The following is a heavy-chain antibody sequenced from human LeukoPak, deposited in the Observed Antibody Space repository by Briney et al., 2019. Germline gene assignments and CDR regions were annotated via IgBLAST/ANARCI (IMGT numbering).Heavy chain of an antibody. CDR3: ARDPGSYNIDNWFDP. D-gene: IGHD3-10*01. CDR1: GFTFSSYT. J-gene: IGHJ5*02. CDR2: ISYDGSNK. Sequence: GGSLRLSCAASGFTFSSYTMHWVRQAPGKGLEWAAVISYDGSNKYYADSVKGRFTISRDNSKNTLYLQMNSLRAEDTAVYYCARDPGSYNIDNWFDPWGQGTLVTVSS. V-gene: IGHV3-30-3*01.